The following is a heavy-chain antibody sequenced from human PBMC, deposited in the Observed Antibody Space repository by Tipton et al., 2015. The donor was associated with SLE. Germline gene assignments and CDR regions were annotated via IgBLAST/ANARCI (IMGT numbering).Heavy chain of an antibody. Sequence: TLSLTCSVSGGSISNYYWSWIRQSPGKGLEWIAYIHYSGSPSYNPSLESRVTILVDTSKNQFSLKLNSVTAADTAVYYCVGRRGSSWYEDYFDYWGQGTLVTVSS. CDR1: GGSISNYY. V-gene: IGHV4-59*13. CDR2: IHYSGSP. D-gene: IGHD6-13*01. CDR3: VGRRGSSWYEDYFDY. J-gene: IGHJ4*02.